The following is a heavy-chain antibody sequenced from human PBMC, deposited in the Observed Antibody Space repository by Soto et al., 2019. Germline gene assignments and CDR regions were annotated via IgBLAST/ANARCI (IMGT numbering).Heavy chain of an antibody. CDR1: GYTFTGYY. D-gene: IGHD4-4*01. CDR3: ARDPFGVTTSSYYYYYGMDV. Sequence: GASVKVSCKASGYTFTGYYMHWVRQAPGQGLEWMGWINPNSGGTNYAQKFQGWVTMTRDTSISTAYMELSRLRSDDTAVYYCARDPFGVTTSSYYYYYGMDVWGQGTTVTVSS. V-gene: IGHV1-2*04. CDR2: INPNSGGT. J-gene: IGHJ6*02.